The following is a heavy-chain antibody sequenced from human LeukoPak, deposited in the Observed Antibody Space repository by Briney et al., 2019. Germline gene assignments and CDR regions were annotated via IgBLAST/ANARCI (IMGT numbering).Heavy chain of an antibody. CDR3: ARDYKYAFDN. V-gene: IGHV3-48*01. CDR1: GFTFDDYS. CDR2: IGIDSGNT. J-gene: IGHJ4*02. D-gene: IGHD5-24*01. Sequence: GGSLRLSCAASGFTFDDYSMNWVRQAPGKGLGWISYIGIDSGNTNYADSVKGRFTISGDKAKNSLYLQMNSLRVEDTAVYYCARDYKYAFDNWGQGTLVTVSS.